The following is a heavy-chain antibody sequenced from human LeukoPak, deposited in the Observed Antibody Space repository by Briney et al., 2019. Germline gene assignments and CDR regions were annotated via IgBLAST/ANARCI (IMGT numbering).Heavy chain of an antibody. V-gene: IGHV3-30*02. Sequence: GGSLRLSCAASGFSFSSYGMHWVRQAPGKGLEWVAFIRYDGTSKYYADSVKGRFTISRDNSKNTLYLQMNSLRAEDTAVYHCASSGYSYGLGAFDIWGQGTMVTVSS. CDR3: ASSGYSYGLGAFDI. D-gene: IGHD5-18*01. CDR1: GFSFSSYG. CDR2: IRYDGTSK. J-gene: IGHJ3*02.